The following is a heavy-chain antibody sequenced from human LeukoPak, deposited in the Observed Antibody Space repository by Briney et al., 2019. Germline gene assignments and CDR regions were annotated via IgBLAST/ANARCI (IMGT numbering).Heavy chain of an antibody. CDR1: GYTFTSYY. J-gene: IGHJ6*02. V-gene: IGHV1-46*01. Sequence: GASVKVSCKASGYTFTSYYMHWVRQAPGQGLEWMGIINPSGGSTSYAQKFQGRVTMTRDTSTSTVYMELSSLRSEDTAVYYCARGSSSYCSSTSCVGGYYYGMDVWGQGTTVTVSS. D-gene: IGHD2-2*01. CDR2: INPSGGST. CDR3: ARGSSSYCSSTSCVGGYYYGMDV.